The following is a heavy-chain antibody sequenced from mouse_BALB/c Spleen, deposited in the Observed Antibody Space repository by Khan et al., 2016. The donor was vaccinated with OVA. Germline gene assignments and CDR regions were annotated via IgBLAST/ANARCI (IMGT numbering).Heavy chain of an antibody. CDR3: ERPYRYDGRAWFAY. V-gene: IGHV4-1*02. J-gene: IGHJ3*01. CDR1: GFDFSRYW. Sequence: EVKLLESGGGLVQPGGSLKLSCAASGFDFSRYWMSWVRQAPGKGLEWIGEINPDSSTINYTPSLQDKFIISRDNAKNTLYLQMSKVRSEDTARYYSERPYRYDGRAWFAYWGQGTLVTVSA. CDR2: INPDSSTI. D-gene: IGHD2-14*01.